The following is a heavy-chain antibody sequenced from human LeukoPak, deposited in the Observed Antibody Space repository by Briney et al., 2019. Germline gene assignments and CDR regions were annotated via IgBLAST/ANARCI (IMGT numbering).Heavy chain of an antibody. J-gene: IGHJ4*02. CDR2: ISHIGNT. D-gene: IGHD1-1*01. V-gene: IGHV4-4*01. CDR1: GFAFSSYSM. Sequence: GSLRLSCAASGFAFSSYSMNWVRQAPGKGLEWIGEISHIGNTSYNASLESRVTISLDKSKNQFSLKLSSVTAADTAVYFCARVTGTTPFDYWGRGTLVTVSS. CDR3: ARVTGTTPFDY.